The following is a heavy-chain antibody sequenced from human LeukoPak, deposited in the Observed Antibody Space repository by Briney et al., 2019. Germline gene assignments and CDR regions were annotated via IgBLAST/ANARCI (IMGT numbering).Heavy chain of an antibody. J-gene: IGHJ4*02. CDR3: ARGSLTDRTGYDFVS. D-gene: IGHD3-9*01. Sequence: SETLSLTCTVSGGSIISYYWSWIRQPPGKGLEWIGYIYYSGNTNYNPSLKSRVTISLDTSRNQFSLKLSSVTAAHTAVYYCARGSLTDRTGYDFVSWGRGTLVTVSS. CDR2: IYYSGNT. CDR1: GGSIISYY. V-gene: IGHV4-59*01.